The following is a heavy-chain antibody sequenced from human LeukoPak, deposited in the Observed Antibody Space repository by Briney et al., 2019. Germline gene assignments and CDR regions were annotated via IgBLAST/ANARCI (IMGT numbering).Heavy chain of an antibody. Sequence: GGSLRLSCAASGFTFSNYWTSWVRQAPGKGLEWVSVIYSGGSTYYADSVKGRFTISRDNSKNTLYLQMNSLRAEDTAVYYCARVSGSYHYYYMDVWGKGTTVTISS. CDR2: IYSGGST. J-gene: IGHJ6*03. CDR3: ARVSGSYHYYYMDV. D-gene: IGHD3-10*01. CDR1: GFTFSNYW. V-gene: IGHV3-53*01.